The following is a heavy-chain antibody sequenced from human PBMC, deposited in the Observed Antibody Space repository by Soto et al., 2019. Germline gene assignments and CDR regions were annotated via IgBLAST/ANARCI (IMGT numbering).Heavy chain of an antibody. Sequence: QVQLVESGGGVVQPGGSLRLSCEASGFSFSSYAMHWVRQAPGKGLEWVAVIWYDGTNRDYADSVRGRFSVSRDNSKNTLHLQMNSLRAEDTAVYYCAKVPGPYSGTHFYFDSWGQGTLVTVSS. D-gene: IGHD1-26*01. CDR3: AKVPGPYSGTHFYFDS. CDR2: IWYDGTNR. CDR1: GFSFSSYA. J-gene: IGHJ4*02. V-gene: IGHV3-33*06.